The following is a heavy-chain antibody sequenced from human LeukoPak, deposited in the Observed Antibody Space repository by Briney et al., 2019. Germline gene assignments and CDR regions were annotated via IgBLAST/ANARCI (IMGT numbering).Heavy chain of an antibody. J-gene: IGHJ5*02. Sequence: SQTLSLTCTVSGGSISSGSYYWSWIRQPAGKGLEWIGRIYTSGSTNYNPSLKSRVTISVDTSKNQFSLKLSSVTAADTAVYCCARDGSKFHTSCCSWFDPWGQGTLVTVSS. CDR1: GGSISSGSYY. D-gene: IGHD2-2*01. V-gene: IGHV4-61*02. CDR2: IYTSGST. CDR3: ARDGSKFHTSCCSWFDP.